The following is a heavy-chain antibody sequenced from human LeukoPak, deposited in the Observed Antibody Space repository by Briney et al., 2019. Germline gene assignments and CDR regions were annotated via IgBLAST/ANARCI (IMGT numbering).Heavy chain of an antibody. CDR2: IYPGASDT. V-gene: IGHV5-51*01. Sequence: GESLKISCKGSGYSFTSYRIGWVRQMPGKGLEWMGIIYPGASDTRYSPSLQGQVTMSADQAMSTAYRQWSSLKASETAMDYCARPPLYCGSDYMCAFDICGQATMVTVSA. CDR3: ARPPLYCGSDYMCAFDI. CDR1: GYSFTSYR. D-gene: IGHD2-21*01. J-gene: IGHJ3*02.